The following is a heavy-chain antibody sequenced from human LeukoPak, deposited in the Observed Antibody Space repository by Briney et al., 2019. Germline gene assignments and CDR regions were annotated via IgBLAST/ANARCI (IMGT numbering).Heavy chain of an antibody. Sequence: GGSLRLSCAASGFTFSSYSMNWVRQAPGKGLEWVSSISSSSSYIYYADSVKGRFTISRDNAKNSLYLQMNTLRGEDTAIYYCAKRGDSGSYFDYWGQGILVTVSS. D-gene: IGHD3-10*01. CDR1: GFTFSSYS. CDR3: AKRGDSGSYFDY. CDR2: ISSSSSYI. J-gene: IGHJ4*02. V-gene: IGHV3-21*04.